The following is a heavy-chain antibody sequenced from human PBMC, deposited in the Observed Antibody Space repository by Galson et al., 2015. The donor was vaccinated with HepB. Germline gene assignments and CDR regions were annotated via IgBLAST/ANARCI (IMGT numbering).Heavy chain of an antibody. CDR1: GFTFSNFA. CDR3: AKRSCTSGSCFFFYY. J-gene: IGHJ4*02. CDR2: VDGSVGNT. D-gene: IGHD2-15*01. V-gene: IGHV3-23*01. Sequence: SLRLSCAASGFTFSNFAMSWVRQAPGKGLEWVSSVDGSVGNTYYADSVKGRFTISRDDSKNTLYLQLNSLRAEDTAVYYCAKRSCTSGSCFFFYYWGQGTLVTVSS.